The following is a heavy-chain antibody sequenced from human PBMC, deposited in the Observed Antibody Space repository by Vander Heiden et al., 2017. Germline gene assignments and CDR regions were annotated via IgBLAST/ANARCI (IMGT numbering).Heavy chain of an antibody. CDR3: ARGDRRHFDSSGYYYQPPFDY. CDR1: GGTFSSYA. V-gene: IGHV1-69*01. Sequence: QVQLVQSGAEVTKPGSSVKVSCKASGGTFSSYATRWVRQAPGQGLEGMGGIIPIFGTANYAKKCQGRVTITADESTSTAYMELSSLRSEDTAVYYCARGDRRHFDSSGYYYQPPFDYGGQGTLVTVSS. D-gene: IGHD3-22*01. J-gene: IGHJ4*02. CDR2: IIPIFGTA.